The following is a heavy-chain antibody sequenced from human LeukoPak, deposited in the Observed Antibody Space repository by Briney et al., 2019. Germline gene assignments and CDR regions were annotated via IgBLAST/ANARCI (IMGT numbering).Heavy chain of an antibody. CDR3: VKDPFYGGNPLYYFHY. CDR1: GFTFSFYA. J-gene: IGHJ4*02. CDR2: VTGDGGRT. D-gene: IGHD4-23*01. V-gene: IGHV3-64D*06. Sequence: GGSLRLSCSASGFTFSFYAMHWVRQAPGKRPECVSAVTGDGGRTYYADAVKGRFTISRDNSKNTLYLQMNGLRADDTAIYYCVKDPFYGGNPLYYFHYWGQGTLVTVSS.